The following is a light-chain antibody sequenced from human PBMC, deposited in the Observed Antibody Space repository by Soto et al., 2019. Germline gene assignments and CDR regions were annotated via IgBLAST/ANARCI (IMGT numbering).Light chain of an antibody. CDR1: TGTVTSGHY. J-gene: IGLJ3*02. V-gene: IGLV7-46*01. CDR2: DTT. CDR3: MLYYNTVGLV. Sequence: QAVVTQEPSLTVSPGGTVTLTCASKTGTVTSGHYPYWFQQRPGPAPRTLIYDTTNRHSWTPGRFSGSLLGGKAALTLSGAQPEDEAEYFCMLYYNTVGLVFGGGTKLTVL.